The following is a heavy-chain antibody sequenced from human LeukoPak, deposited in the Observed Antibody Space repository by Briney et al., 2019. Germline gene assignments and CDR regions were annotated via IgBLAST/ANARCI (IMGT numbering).Heavy chain of an antibody. V-gene: IGHV3-53*01. D-gene: IGHD6-19*01. CDR1: GFTVSSNY. Sequence: GGSLRLSCAASGFTVSSNYMSWVRQAPGKGLEWVSVIYSGGSTYYADSVKGRFTISRDNSKNTLYLQMNSLRAEDTAMYYCARQESSGRIDYWGQGTLVTVSS. CDR2: IYSGGST. CDR3: ARQESSGRIDY. J-gene: IGHJ4*02.